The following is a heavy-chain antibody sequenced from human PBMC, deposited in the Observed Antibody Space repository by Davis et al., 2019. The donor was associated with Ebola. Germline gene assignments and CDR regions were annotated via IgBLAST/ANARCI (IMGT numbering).Heavy chain of an antibody. CDR3: ARVSSSGWYELGY. D-gene: IGHD6-19*01. CDR1: VITFSSYA. CDR2: ISGSGGNA. J-gene: IGHJ4*02. Sequence: GGSLRLSCTDSVITFSSYALTWVRQAPGKGLEWVSAISGSGGNAYYADSVKGRFTISRDNSKNTLYLQMNSLRAEDTAVYYCARVSSSGWYELGYWGQGTLVTVSS. V-gene: IGHV3-23*01.